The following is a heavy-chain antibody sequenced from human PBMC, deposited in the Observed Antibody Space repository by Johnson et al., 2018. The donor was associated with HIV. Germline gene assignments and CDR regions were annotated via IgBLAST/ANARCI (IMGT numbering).Heavy chain of an antibody. CDR2: IYSGGST. V-gene: IGHV3-66*01. D-gene: IGHD1-26*01. CDR3: ARLTWDQNRGWDAFDI. J-gene: IGHJ3*02. CDR1: GFTVSSNY. Sequence: MLLVESGGGVVQPGGSLRLSCAASGFTVSSNYMSWVRQAPGKGLEWVSVIYSGGSTYYADSVKGRFTISRDNSKNTLYLQMNSLRAEDTAVYYCARLTWDQNRGWDAFDIWGQGTMVTVSS.